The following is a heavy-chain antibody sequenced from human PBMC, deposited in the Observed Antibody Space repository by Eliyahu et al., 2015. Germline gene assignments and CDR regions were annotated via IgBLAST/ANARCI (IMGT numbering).Heavy chain of an antibody. CDR2: INHSGST. V-gene: IGHV4-34*01. D-gene: IGHD6-19*01. J-gene: IGHJ4*02. Sequence: IRQPPGKGLEWIGEINHSGSTNYNPSLKSRVTISVDTSKNQFSLKLSSVTAADTAVYYCARRNLPVAVSFDYWGQGTLVTVSS. CDR3: ARRNLPVAVSFDY.